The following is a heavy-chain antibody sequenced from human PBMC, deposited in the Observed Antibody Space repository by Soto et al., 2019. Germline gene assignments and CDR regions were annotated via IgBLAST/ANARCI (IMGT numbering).Heavy chain of an antibody. CDR1: GVSISGYY. D-gene: IGHD6-6*01. Sequence: TSETLSLTCTVSGVSISGYYLTWIRQPPGKGLEWIGYSYYSGTTNYDPSLKSRVTISVDMSKNQFSLKLTSVTPADTAVYYCAKRSSSSTFDYWGQGTLVTVSS. J-gene: IGHJ4*02. V-gene: IGHV4-59*01. CDR3: AKRSSSSTFDY. CDR2: SYYSGTT.